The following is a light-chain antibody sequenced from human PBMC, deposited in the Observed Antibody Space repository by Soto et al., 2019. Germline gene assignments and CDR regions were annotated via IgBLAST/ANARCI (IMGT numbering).Light chain of an antibody. Sequence: QSVLTQPASVSGSLGQSITISCTGTTRDIAGYNYISWYQQLPGKAPKLMIYQVTIRPSGISNRFSGSKSGNTASLTISGLQAEDEADYYCTSFSSSPSLYVFGTGTKVNVL. V-gene: IGLV2-14*01. J-gene: IGLJ1*01. CDR1: TRDIAGYNY. CDR2: QVT. CDR3: TSFSSSPSLYV.